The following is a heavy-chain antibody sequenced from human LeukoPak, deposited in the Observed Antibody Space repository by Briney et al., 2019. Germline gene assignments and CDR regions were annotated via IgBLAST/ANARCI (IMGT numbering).Heavy chain of an antibody. J-gene: IGHJ4*02. D-gene: IGHD3-9*01. CDR2: ISAYNGNT. Sequence: GASVKVSCQASGSTFTIYGISWVRPAPAQWHEWMGWISAYNGNTNYAHKLQGRTTMTTDTSTSTAYMELRRLRSDDTAVYYCARDRHGEYDILTGYYGTFDYWGQGTLVTVSS. V-gene: IGHV1-18*01. CDR3: ARDRHGEYDILTGYYGTFDY. CDR1: GSTFTIYG.